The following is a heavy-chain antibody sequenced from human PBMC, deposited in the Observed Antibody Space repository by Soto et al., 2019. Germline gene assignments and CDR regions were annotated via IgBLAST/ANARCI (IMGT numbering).Heavy chain of an antibody. CDR3: AKDGSGQWLVTSTSWYFDL. J-gene: IGHJ2*01. Sequence: GGSLRLSCGASGFTFSNYAMSWFRQTPGKGLEWVSGISGSGGTSYYADSVERRFTISRDNSKNTLYLQIDSLRVEDTAVFYCAKDGSGQWLVTSTSWYFDLWGRGTLVTVSS. D-gene: IGHD5-12*01. CDR1: GFTFSNYA. V-gene: IGHV3-23*01. CDR2: ISGSGGTS.